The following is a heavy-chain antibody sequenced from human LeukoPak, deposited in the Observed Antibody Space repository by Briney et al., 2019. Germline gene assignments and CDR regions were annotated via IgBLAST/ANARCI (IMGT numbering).Heavy chain of an antibody. Sequence: PSETLSLTCAVYGGPFSGYYWSWIRQPPGKGLEWIGEINHSGSTNYNPSLKSRVTISVDTSKNQFSLKLSSVTAADTAVYYCARARGYGSGSYYHWGQGTLVTVSS. CDR3: ARARGYGSGSYYH. CDR1: GGPFSGYY. V-gene: IGHV4-34*01. CDR2: INHSGST. D-gene: IGHD3-10*01. J-gene: IGHJ5*02.